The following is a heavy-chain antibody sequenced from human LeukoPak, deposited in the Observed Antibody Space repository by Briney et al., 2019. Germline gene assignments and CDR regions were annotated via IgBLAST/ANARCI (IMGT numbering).Heavy chain of an antibody. CDR3: ATQNFDY. Sequence: GSLRLSFAASGFTLINYAMSWVRQAPGKGLEWVSTISGNGVSTYYADSVKGRFTLSRDNSKNTLYLQMNSLRAEDTALYYCATQNFDYWGQGTLVTVSS. CDR1: GFTLINYA. V-gene: IGHV3-23*01. J-gene: IGHJ4*02. CDR2: ISGNGVST.